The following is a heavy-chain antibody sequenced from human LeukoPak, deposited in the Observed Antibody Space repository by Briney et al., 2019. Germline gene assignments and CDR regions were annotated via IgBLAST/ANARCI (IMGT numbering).Heavy chain of an antibody. V-gene: IGHV3-13*05. CDR3: ARSSGSSPDDAFDI. CDR2: IGTAGDP. J-gene: IGHJ3*02. D-gene: IGHD3-10*01. Sequence: PGGSLRLSCAASGFTFSSYDMHWVRQATGKGLEWVSAIGTAGDPYYPGSVKGRFTISRENAKNSWYLQMNSLRAGDTAVYYCARSSGSSPDDAFDIWGQGTMVTVSS. CDR1: GFTFSSYD.